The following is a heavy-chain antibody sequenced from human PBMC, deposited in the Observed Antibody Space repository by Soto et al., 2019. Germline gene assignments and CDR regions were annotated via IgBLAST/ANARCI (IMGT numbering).Heavy chain of an antibody. D-gene: IGHD2-15*01. CDR2: ISGSGGST. V-gene: IGHV3-23*01. J-gene: IGHJ4*02. Sequence: TGGSLRLSCAASGFTFSSHAMSWVRQAPGKGLEWVSAISGSGGSTYYADSVKGRFTISRDNSKNTLYLQMNSLRAEDTAVYYCAKLVVVVVAAAQWGQGTLVTVSS. CDR3: AKLVVVVVAAAQ. CDR1: GFTFSSHA.